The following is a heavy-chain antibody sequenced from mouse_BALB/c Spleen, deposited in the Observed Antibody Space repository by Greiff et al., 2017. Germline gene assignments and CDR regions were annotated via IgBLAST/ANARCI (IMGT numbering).Heavy chain of an antibody. J-gene: IGHJ4*01. D-gene: IGHD4-1*01. CDR2: IWAGGST. V-gene: IGHV2-9*02. CDR1: GFSLTSYG. Sequence: VKLMESGPGLVAPSQSLSITCTVSGFSLTSYGVHWVRQPPGKGLEWLGVIWAGGSTNYNSALMSRLSISKDNSKSQVFLKMNSLQTDDTAMYYCARETAPYAMDYWGQGTSVTVSS. CDR3: ARETAPYAMDY.